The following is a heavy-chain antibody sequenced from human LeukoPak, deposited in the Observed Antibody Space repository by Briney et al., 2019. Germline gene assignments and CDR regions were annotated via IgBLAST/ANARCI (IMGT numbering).Heavy chain of an antibody. CDR3: AKAALELGIILGAFDI. D-gene: IGHD7-27*01. Sequence: PGRSLRLSCAASGFTFSSYGMHWVRQAPGKGLEGVAVISYDGSNKYYADSVKGRFTISRDNSKNTLYLQMNSLRAEDTAVYYCAKAALELGIILGAFDIWGQGTMVTVSS. CDR2: ISYDGSNK. V-gene: IGHV3-30*18. CDR1: GFTFSSYG. J-gene: IGHJ3*02.